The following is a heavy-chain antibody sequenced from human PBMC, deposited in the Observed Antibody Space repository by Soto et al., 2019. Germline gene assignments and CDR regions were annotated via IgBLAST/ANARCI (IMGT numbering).Heavy chain of an antibody. J-gene: IGHJ4*02. CDR2: IYPRDSDT. D-gene: IGHD3-22*01. V-gene: IGHV5-51*01. CDR3: ARGFAPVGYYYDSGGYPSDY. Sequence: VQLVQSGAEVKKPRESLKISCKGSGYNFTNYWIGWVRQMPGKGLEWMGIIYPRDSDTRYSPSFQGQVTISADKSISTAYLQWSSLKASDTAMYYCARGFAPVGYYYDSGGYPSDYWGQGTLVTVSS. CDR1: GYNFTNYW.